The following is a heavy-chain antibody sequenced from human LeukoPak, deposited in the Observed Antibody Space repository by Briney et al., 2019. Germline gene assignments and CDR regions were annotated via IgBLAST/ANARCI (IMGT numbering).Heavy chain of an antibody. D-gene: IGHD3-16*02. CDR2: IKQDGSEK. CDR1: GFTSSSYW. Sequence: PGGSLRLSCAASGFTSSSYWMSWVRQAPGKGLEWVANIKQDGSEKYYVDSVKGRFTISRDNAKNSLYLQMNSLRAEDTAVYYCARCYDYVWGSYLEYFDYWGQGTLVTVSS. CDR3: ARCYDYVWGSYLEYFDY. J-gene: IGHJ4*02. V-gene: IGHV3-7*01.